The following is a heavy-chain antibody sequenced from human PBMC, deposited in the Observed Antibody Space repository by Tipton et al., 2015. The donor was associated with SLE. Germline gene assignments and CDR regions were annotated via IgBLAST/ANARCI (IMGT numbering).Heavy chain of an antibody. V-gene: IGHV4-31*02. Sequence: LRLSCSFSGGSITNGGYYWTWIRQHPGKGLEWIGYIYYTGNSVYNPSLKSRLSLSVDTSHNQFSLKLSSVSAADTAVYYCARGGARFDGDYWEWGQGTLVTVSS. CDR1: GGSITNGGYY. D-gene: IGHD4-17*01. CDR3: ARGGARFDGDYWE. J-gene: IGHJ4*02. CDR2: IYYTGNS.